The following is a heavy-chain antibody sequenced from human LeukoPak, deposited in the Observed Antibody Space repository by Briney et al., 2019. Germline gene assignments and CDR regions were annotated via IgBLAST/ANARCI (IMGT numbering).Heavy chain of an antibody. CDR2: ISAYNGNT. V-gene: IGHV1-18*04. J-gene: IGHJ6*02. Sequence: ASVKVSCKASGYTFTSYYMHWVRQAPGQGLEWMGWISAYNGNTNYAQKLQGRVTMTTDTSTSTAYMELRSLRSDDTAVYYCARGGAWVIRGVKNGMDVWGQGTTVTVSS. CDR1: GYTFTSYY. CDR3: ARGGAWVIRGVKNGMDV. D-gene: IGHD3-10*01.